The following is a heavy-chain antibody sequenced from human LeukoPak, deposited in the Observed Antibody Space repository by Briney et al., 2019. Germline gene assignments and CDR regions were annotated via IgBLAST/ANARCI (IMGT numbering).Heavy chain of an antibody. V-gene: IGHV1-2*06. CDR3: GRGIQSFDP. CDR1: GYSENFYG. J-gene: IGHJ5*02. Sequence: ASVKVSCKTSGYSENFYGITWVRQAPGQGLEWMGRIDPNSGDTKYAQKFQDRVTITRDTSMNTAYMEISSLRYDDTAVYYCGRGIQSFDPWGQGTLVTVSS. CDR2: IDPNSGDT.